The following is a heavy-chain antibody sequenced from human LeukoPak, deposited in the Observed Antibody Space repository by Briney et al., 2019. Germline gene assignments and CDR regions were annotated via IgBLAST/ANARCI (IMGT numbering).Heavy chain of an antibody. Sequence: SETLSLTCAVYGGSFSGYYWSWIRQPPGKGLEWIEEINDSGSTNYNPSLKSRVTISEDTSKEQFSLKLSSVTAADTAVYYCARVPYNGFDYWGQGTLVTVSS. V-gene: IGHV4-34*01. J-gene: IGHJ4*02. CDR1: GGSFSGYY. CDR3: ARVPYNGFDY. D-gene: IGHD1-14*01. CDR2: INDSGST.